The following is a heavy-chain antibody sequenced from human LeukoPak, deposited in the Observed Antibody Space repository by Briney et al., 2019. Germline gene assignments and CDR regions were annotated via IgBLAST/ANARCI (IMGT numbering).Heavy chain of an antibody. J-gene: IGHJ4*02. V-gene: IGHV3-23*01. CDR2: VSGSGGST. Sequence: GGSLRLSCAASGFTFSSYGMSWVRQAPGKGLEWVSAVSGSGGSTYYADSVKGRFTISRDNSKSTLFLQMNSLRADDTAVYYCAKDSHSGTYFDSWGRGTLVTVSS. CDR3: AKDSHSGTYFDS. CDR1: GFTFSSYG. D-gene: IGHD1-26*01.